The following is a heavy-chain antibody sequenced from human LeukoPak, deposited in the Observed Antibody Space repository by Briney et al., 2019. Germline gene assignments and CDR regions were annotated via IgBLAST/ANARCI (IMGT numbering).Heavy chain of an antibody. J-gene: IGHJ3*02. V-gene: IGHV3-64*01. Sequence: GGSLRLSCAASGFTFSSYAMHWVRQAPGKGLEYVSAISSNGGSTYYANSVKGRFTISRDNSKNTLYLQMGSLRAEDMAAYCCARENRGPLRGAFDIWGQGTMVTVSS. CDR3: ARENRGPLRGAFDI. CDR2: ISSNGGST. CDR1: GFTFSSYA. D-gene: IGHD1-14*01.